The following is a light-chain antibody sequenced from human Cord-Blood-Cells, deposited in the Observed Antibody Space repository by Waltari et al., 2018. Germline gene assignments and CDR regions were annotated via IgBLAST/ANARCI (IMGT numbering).Light chain of an antibody. J-gene: IGKJ4*01. CDR3: QQYDNLLT. Sequence: DIQMTQCPSSLSASVGDRVTITCQASQEISNYLNWYQQKPGKAPKHLIYDAYNLETGVQSRFSGSGSGTDFTFAISSLQPEDIGTYYCQQYDNLLTFGGGNKVEIK. CDR2: DAY. V-gene: IGKV1-33*01. CDR1: QEISNY.